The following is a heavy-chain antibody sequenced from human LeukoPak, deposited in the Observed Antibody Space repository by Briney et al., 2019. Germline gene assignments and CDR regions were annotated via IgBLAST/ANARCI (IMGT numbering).Heavy chain of an antibody. CDR3: ARATSSSWYSG. CDR1: GFTFSSYS. CDR2: ISSSSSYI. J-gene: IGHJ4*02. V-gene: IGHV3-21*01. D-gene: IGHD6-13*01. Sequence: GGSLRLSCAASGFTFSSYSMNWVRQAPGKGLEWASSISSSSSYIYYADSVKGRFTISRDNAKNSLYLQMNSLRAEDTAVYYCARATSSSWYSGWGQGTLVTVSS.